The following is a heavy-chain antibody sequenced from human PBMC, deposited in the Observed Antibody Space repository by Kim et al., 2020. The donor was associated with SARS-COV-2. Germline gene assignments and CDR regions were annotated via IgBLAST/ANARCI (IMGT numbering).Heavy chain of an antibody. CDR2: ISSNGINT. CDR3: VRSSAAIGANCFDP. Sequence: GGSLRLSCVASGFTFSSYAMHWVRQAPGKGLEYISSISSNGINTYYANSVKGRFTISRDNSRSTLYLQMGSLRDEDMAVYYCVRSSAAIGANCFDPWGLGTLVTVSS. D-gene: IGHD3-10*01. J-gene: IGHJ5*02. V-gene: IGHV3-64*01. CDR1: GFTFSSYA.